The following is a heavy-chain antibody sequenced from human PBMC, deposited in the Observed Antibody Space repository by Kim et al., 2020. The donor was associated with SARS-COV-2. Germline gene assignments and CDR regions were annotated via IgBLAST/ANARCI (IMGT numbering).Heavy chain of an antibody. CDR1: GFTFDVYA. CDR2: ISGGGVNN. V-gene: IGHV3-23*01. Sequence: GGSLRLSCVASGFTFDVYAMSWVRQAPGKGLEWVSVISGGGVNNVYADSVRGRVTISRDNSKNTLSLQMNSMRDEDTALYYCAYMGVMDDYNDYYYYGM. D-gene: IGHD3-22*01. J-gene: IGHJ6*01. CDR3: AYMGVMDDYNDYYYYGM.